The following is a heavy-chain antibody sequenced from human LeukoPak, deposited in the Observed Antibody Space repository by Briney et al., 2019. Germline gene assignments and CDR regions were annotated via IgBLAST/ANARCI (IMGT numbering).Heavy chain of an antibody. D-gene: IGHD1-26*01. V-gene: IGHV1-46*01. J-gene: IGHJ5*02. CDR3: ARTVGSTARWFDP. CDR1: GYTFISYY. CDR2: INPSSGST. Sequence: ASVKVSCKASGYTFISYYMHWVRQAPGQGLEWMGIINPSSGSTSFAQRFQGRVTMIRDMSTSTVYMALSSLRSEDTAVYYCARTVGSTARWFDPWGQGTLVTVSS.